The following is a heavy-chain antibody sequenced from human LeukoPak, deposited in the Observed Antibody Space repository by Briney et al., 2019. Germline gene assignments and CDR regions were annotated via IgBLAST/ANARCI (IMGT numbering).Heavy chain of an antibody. D-gene: IGHD6-13*01. CDR1: GFTFSSYS. V-gene: IGHV3-48*04. Sequence: GGSLRLSCAASGFTFSSYSMTWVRQAPGKGLEWVSYISSNSSTIYYAASVKGRFTISRDNAKNSLYLQMNSLRAEATAVYYCARVITIAAPDYWGQGTLVTVSS. CDR2: ISSNSSTI. J-gene: IGHJ4*02. CDR3: ARVITIAAPDY.